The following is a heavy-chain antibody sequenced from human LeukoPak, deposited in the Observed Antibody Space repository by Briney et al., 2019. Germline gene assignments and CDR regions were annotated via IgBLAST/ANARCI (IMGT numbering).Heavy chain of an antibody. V-gene: IGHV4-34*01. CDR2: INHSGST. CDR3: ARYQLLQYYYYGMDV. CDR1: GGSFSGYY. D-gene: IGHD2-2*01. Sequence: ETLSLTCAVYGGSFSGYYWTWIRQPPGKGLEWIGEINHSGSTNYNPSLKSRVTISVDTSKNQFSLKLSSVTAADTAMYYCARYQLLQYYYYGMDVWGQGTTVTVPS. J-gene: IGHJ6*02.